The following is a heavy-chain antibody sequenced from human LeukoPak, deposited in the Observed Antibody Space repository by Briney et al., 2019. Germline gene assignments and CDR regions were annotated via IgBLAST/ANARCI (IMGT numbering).Heavy chain of an antibody. Sequence: KASETLSLTCTVSGGSISSYYWSWIRQPPGKGLEWIGYIYYSGSTNCNPSLKSRVTISVDTSKNQFSLKLSSVTAADTAVYYCARGLEWLLYFDYWGQGTLVTVSS. CDR2: IYYSGST. J-gene: IGHJ4*02. CDR3: ARGLEWLLYFDY. V-gene: IGHV4-59*01. D-gene: IGHD3-3*01. CDR1: GGSISSYY.